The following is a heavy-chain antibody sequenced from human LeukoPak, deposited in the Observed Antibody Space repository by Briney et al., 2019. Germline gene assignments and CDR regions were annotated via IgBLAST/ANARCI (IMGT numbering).Heavy chain of an antibody. Sequence: GGSLRLSCAVSGFHFTTYWMTWVRQTPGKGLEWVSYISSSSSTIYYADSVKGRFTISRDNAKNSLYLQMNSLRAEDTAVYYCARGAYYYEDWGQGTLVTVSS. CDR2: ISSSSSTI. D-gene: IGHD3-22*01. CDR1: GFHFTTYW. J-gene: IGHJ4*02. CDR3: ARGAYYYED. V-gene: IGHV3-48*01.